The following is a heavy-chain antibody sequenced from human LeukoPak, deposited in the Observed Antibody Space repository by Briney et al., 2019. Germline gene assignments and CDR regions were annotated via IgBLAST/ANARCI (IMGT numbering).Heavy chain of an antibody. V-gene: IGHV3-23*01. CDR1: GFTFSSYA. CDR2: ISGSGGST. Sequence: GGSLRLSCAASGFTFSSYAMSWVRQAPGKGLEWVSAISGSGGSTYYADSVTGRFTISRDNSKSTLYLQMNSLRAEDTAVYYCAKDWGVWFRDGDDAFDIWGQGTMVTVSS. D-gene: IGHD3-10*01. J-gene: IGHJ3*02. CDR3: AKDWGVWFRDGDDAFDI.